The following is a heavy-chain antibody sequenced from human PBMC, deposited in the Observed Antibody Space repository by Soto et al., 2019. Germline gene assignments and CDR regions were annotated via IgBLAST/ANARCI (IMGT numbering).Heavy chain of an antibody. D-gene: IGHD2-8*01. J-gene: IGHJ5*02. Sequence: GASVKVACKASGYTFTSYGISWVLQAPGRGLECTGWISAYNGNTNYAQKLQGRVTMTTDTSTSTAYMELRSLRSEDTAVYYWARDRSPYIVPKPQATVGNSFDPWGQGTLLTVSS. CDR2: ISAYNGNT. V-gene: IGHV1-18*01. CDR1: GYTFTSYG. CDR3: ARDRSPYIVPKPQATVGNSFDP.